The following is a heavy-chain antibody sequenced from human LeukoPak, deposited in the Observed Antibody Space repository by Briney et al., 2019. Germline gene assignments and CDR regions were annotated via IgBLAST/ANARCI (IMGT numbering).Heavy chain of an antibody. CDR2: IYPGDSDT. D-gene: IGHD3-22*01. CDR3: ARTLLGYDNSGYYGY. J-gene: IGHJ4*02. CDR1: GYSFTTHW. Sequence: GESLKISCQGSGYSFTTHWIGWVRQMPGKGLEWMGIIYPGDSDTTYSPSFQGQVTISADKSISTAYLQWSSLKVSDTAMYYCARTLLGYDNSGYYGYWGQGTLVTVSS. V-gene: IGHV5-51*01.